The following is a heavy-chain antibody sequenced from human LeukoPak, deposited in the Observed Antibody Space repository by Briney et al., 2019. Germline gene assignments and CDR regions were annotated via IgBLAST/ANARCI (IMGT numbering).Heavy chain of an antibody. CDR1: GFTFSSYW. CDR3: AREVAATAGGLHLDH. Sequence: GGSLRLSCAGSGFTFSSYWMSWVRQAPGKGLEWVASIKRDGSEEYYVDSVKGRFTISRDNAKNSLFLQMNSLRAEDTAVYYCAREVAATAGGLHLDHWGQGTLVTVSS. J-gene: IGHJ4*02. D-gene: IGHD6-13*01. V-gene: IGHV3-7*01. CDR2: IKRDGSEE.